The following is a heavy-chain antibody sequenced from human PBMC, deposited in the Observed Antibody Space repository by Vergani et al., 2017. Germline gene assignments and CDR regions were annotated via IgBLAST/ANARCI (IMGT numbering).Heavy chain of an antibody. V-gene: IGHV3-11*04. CDR2: ISPGASTV. J-gene: IGHJ6*01. CDR1: GFKFSDHY. CDR3: ARNPGISTTRHYYAMDV. Sequence: LEESGGGSDKPGGSLRLSCAASGFKFSDHYMSWIRQAPGKGLEWVSHISPGASTVSYTDSVTGRFTVSRDNDNNSLTLDMTTLRVEDTAVYYGARNPGISTTRHYYAMDVWRQWTTVTVSS. D-gene: IGHD1-1*01.